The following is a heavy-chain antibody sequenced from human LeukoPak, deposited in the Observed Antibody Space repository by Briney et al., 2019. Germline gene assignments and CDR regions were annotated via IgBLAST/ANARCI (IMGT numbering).Heavy chain of an antibody. D-gene: IGHD3-3*01. CDR3: ARESDNYDFWSGCRSNAFDI. CDR2: IYSGGST. V-gene: IGHV3-53*01. Sequence: PGGSLRLSCAASGFTVSSNYMSWVRQAPGKGLEWVSVIYSGGSTYYADSVKGRLTISRDNSKNTLYLQMNSLRAEDTAVYYCARESDNYDFWSGCRSNAFDIWGQGTMVTVSS. J-gene: IGHJ3*02. CDR1: GFTVSSNY.